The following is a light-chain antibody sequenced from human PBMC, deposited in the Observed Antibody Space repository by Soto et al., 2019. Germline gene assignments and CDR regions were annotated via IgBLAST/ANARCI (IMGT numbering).Light chain of an antibody. Sequence: QSVLTQPASVSGSPGQSIAISCTGTSSDVGGYSFVSWYQQHPGKAPKAMIYDVSNRPSGVSDRFSGSKSGNTASLTISGLQAEDEADYYCSSYTSSSLYVFGTGTKVTVL. CDR3: SSYTSSSLYV. CDR1: SSDVGGYSF. CDR2: DVS. V-gene: IGLV2-14*01. J-gene: IGLJ1*01.